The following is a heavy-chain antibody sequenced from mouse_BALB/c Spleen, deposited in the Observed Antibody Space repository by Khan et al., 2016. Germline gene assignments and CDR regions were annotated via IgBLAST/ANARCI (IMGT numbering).Heavy chain of an antibody. CDR1: FYSITSGYN. CDR2: IHYSGST. D-gene: IGHD1-1*01. J-gene: IGHJ2*01. CDR3: GSYYNSSGYNY. Sequence: EVQLQAPFPSLFPPSPSLSLTFTFTFYSITSGYNWHWIRQFPGNKLEWMGYIHYSGSTNYNPSLKSRISITRDTSKHQFFLQLNSVTTEDTATYYCGSYYNSSGYNYWGQGTTLTVSS. V-gene: IGHV3-1*02.